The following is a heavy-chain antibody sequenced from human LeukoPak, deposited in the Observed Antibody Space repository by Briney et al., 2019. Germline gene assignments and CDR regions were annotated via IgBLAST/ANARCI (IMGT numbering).Heavy chain of an antibody. CDR3: ARSSFRSTSPAAAVDY. D-gene: IGHD2-15*01. CDR2: ISGSGGFT. CDR1: GFTFSSYA. V-gene: IGHV3-23*01. Sequence: TGGSLRLSCAASGFTFSSYAMTWVRQAPGKGLEWVSGISGSGGFTYNADSVKGRFTISRDNSKKTLYLQMNSLRAEDTALYYCARSSFRSTSPAAAVDYWGQGTLVIVSS. J-gene: IGHJ4*02.